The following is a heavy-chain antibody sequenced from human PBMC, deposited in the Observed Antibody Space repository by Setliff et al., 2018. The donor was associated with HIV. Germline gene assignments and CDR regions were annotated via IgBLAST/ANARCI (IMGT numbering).Heavy chain of an antibody. CDR3: ARGFCSNTSCRGVMDY. J-gene: IGHJ4*02. D-gene: IGHD2-2*01. CDR1: GYTFTGYY. CDR2: INPNDGAA. V-gene: IGHV1-2*02. Sequence: ASVKVSCKASGYTFTGYYMHWARQAPGQGLEWMGWINPNDGAAHYAQRFHGRVTMTRDTSISTAYVGLNSLTSNDTAVYYCARGFCSNTSCRGVMDYWGQGTLVTVSS.